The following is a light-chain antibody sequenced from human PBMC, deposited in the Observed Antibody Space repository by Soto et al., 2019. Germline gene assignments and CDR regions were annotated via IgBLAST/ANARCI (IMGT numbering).Light chain of an antibody. CDR3: QQYGSSPLT. J-gene: IGKJ4*01. V-gene: IGKV3-20*01. CDR2: GAS. Sequence: EIVLTQSPGTLSLYPGERATLSCRASQSVSSNYLVWYQQKPGQAPRLLIYGASSRATGIPDRFSGSGSGTDFTLTISRLEPEDFAVYYCQQYGSSPLTFGGGTKVDIK. CDR1: QSVSSNY.